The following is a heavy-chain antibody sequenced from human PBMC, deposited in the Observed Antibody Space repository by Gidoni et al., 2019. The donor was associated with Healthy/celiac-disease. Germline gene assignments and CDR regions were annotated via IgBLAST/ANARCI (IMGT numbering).Heavy chain of an antibody. V-gene: IGHV1-2*02. D-gene: IGHD3-22*01. CDR2: INPNSGGT. CDR3: ARDDSSGYYNVWAFDI. J-gene: IGHJ3*02. CDR1: GYTFTGYY. Sequence: QVQLVQSGAEVKKPGASVKVSCKASGYTFTGYYMHWVRQAPGQGLEWMGWINPNSGGTNYAQKFQGRVTMTRDTSISTAYMELSRLRSDDTAVYYCARDDSSGYYNVWAFDIWGQGTMVTVSS.